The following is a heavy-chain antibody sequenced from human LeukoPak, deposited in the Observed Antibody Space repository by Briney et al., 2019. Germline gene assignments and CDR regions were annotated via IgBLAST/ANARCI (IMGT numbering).Heavy chain of an antibody. D-gene: IGHD4-23*01. CDR1: GYTSTSYA. Sequence: ASVKVSCKASGYTSTSYAMHWVRQAPGQRLEWMGWINAGNGNTKYSQKFQGRVTITRDTSASTAYMELSSLRSEDTAVYYCARFGLNYGGNPGDYWGQGTLVTVSS. J-gene: IGHJ4*02. V-gene: IGHV1-3*01. CDR3: ARFGLNYGGNPGDY. CDR2: INAGNGNT.